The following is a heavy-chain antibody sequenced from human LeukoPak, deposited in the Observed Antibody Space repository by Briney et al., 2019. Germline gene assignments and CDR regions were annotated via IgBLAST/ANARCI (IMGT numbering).Heavy chain of an antibody. D-gene: IGHD5-12*01. CDR1: GFTLRSYD. V-gene: IGHV3-23*01. CDR2: TSGSVVNS. J-gene: IGHJ4*02. Sequence: GGSLRLSCAASGFTLRSYDMSWVRQAPGGGGEWVAATSGSVVNSYYADSVRGRFTISRDNSQNTLYLQMNSLRAEDTALYYCAKEYSGYDFDYWGQGTLVTVSS. CDR3: AKEYSGYDFDY.